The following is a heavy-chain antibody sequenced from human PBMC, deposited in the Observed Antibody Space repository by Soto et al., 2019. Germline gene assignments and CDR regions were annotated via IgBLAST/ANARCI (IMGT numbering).Heavy chain of an antibody. CDR3: ARHGPSYYYDSSGYDGMDV. CDR1: GYSFTSYW. V-gene: IGHV5-51*01. CDR2: IYPGDSDT. D-gene: IGHD3-22*01. Sequence: GESLKISCKGSGYSFTSYWIGWVRQMPGKGLEWMGIIYPGDSDTRYSPSFQGQVTISADKSISTAYLQWSSLKASDTAMYYCARHGPSYYYDSSGYDGMDVWGQGTTVTVS. J-gene: IGHJ6*02.